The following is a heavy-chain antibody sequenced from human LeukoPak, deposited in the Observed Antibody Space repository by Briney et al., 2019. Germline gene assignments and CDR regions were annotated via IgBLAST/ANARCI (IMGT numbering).Heavy chain of an antibody. CDR2: ITSSDSYI. V-gene: IGHV3-21*01. J-gene: IGHJ6*02. Sequence: KPGGSLRLSCAASGFTFSSYSMNWVRQAPGKGLEWVSSITSSDSYIYYADSGKGRFTISRDNAKNSLSLQMNSLRAEDTAVYYCAREGVVPAAMSGDHYYYGMDVWGQGTTVTVSS. D-gene: IGHD2-2*01. CDR3: AREGVVPAAMSGDHYYYGMDV. CDR1: GFTFSSYS.